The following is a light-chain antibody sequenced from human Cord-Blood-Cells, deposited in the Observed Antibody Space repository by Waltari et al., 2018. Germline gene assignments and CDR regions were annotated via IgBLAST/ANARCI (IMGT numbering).Light chain of an antibody. J-gene: IGLJ3*02. CDR2: DVS. CDR1: XXDGGGYNY. V-gene: IGLV2-14*03. Sequence: QSALTQPASVSGSPGQXXXXXXXXXXXDGGGYNYVSWYQQHPGKAPKLMIYDVSNRPSGVSNRFSGSKSGNTASLTISGLQAEDEADYYCSSYTSSSTWVFGGGTKLTVL. CDR3: SSYTSSSTWV.